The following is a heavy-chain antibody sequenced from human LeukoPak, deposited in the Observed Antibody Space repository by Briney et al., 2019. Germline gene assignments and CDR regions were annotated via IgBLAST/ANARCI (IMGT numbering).Heavy chain of an antibody. D-gene: IGHD2-15*01. Sequence: PSETLSLTCTVSGVSISSGGYYWSWIRQHPGKGLEWIGHIYYSGSTYYNPSLKSRLSISVDTSKNQFSLKLSSVTAADTAVYYCARGRKNPRKYCSGGSCYPFDYWGQGTLVTVSS. J-gene: IGHJ4*02. CDR1: GVSISSGGYY. CDR3: ARGRKNPRKYCSGGSCYPFDY. V-gene: IGHV4-31*03. CDR2: IYYSGST.